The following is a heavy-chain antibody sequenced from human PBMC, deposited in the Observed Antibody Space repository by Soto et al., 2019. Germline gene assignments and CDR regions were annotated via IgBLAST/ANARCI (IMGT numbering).Heavy chain of an antibody. J-gene: IGHJ4*02. D-gene: IGHD3-10*01. V-gene: IGHV4-39*01. CDR2: IYYSGST. CDR1: GGSISSSSYY. Sequence: SETLSLTCTVSGGSISSSSYYWGWIRQPPGKGLEWIGSIYYSGSTYYNPSLKSRVTISVDTSKNQFSLKLSSVTAADTAVYYCARQVREGYYGSGSYPWWGQGTLVTVSS. CDR3: ARQVREGYYGSGSYPW.